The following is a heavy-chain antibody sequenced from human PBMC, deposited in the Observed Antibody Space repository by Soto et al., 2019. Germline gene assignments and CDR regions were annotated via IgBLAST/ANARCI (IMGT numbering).Heavy chain of an antibody. J-gene: IGHJ1*01. CDR3: ARHSLYYYHRRGYSEPWDD. V-gene: IGHV4-39*01. Sequence: SEKPPHTNAVSGGTIRSSSYYWGWIRQPPGKGLEWIGSIYYSGSTYYNPSLKSRVTISVDTSKNQFSLKLSSVTAADTAVYYCARHSLYYYHRRGYSEPWDDSGQGPLVTV. CDR1: GGTIRSSSYY. CDR2: IYYSGST. D-gene: IGHD3-22*01.